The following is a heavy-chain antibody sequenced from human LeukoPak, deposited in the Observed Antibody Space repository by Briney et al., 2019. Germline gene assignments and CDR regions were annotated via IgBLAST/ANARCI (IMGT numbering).Heavy chain of an antibody. CDR1: GFTFSNYW. J-gene: IGHJ4*02. CDR3: ARSQNWWLDY. D-gene: IGHD2-15*01. V-gene: IGHV3-7*01. CDR2: IKEDGSEK. Sequence: GGSLRLSCAVSGFTFSNYWMTWVRQAPGKGLEWVAHIKEDGSEKYYVDSVKGRFTNSRDNAKNSLYLQMNSLRAEDTAIYYCARSQNWWLDYWGQGTLVTVSS.